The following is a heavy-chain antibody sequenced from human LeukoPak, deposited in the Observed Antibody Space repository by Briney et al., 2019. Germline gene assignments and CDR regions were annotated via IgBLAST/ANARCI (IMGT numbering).Heavy chain of an antibody. CDR2: ISYDGSNK. CDR1: GFTFSSYA. CDR3: AKGVVSDKYFDYYYGMDV. D-gene: IGHD2/OR15-2a*01. V-gene: IGHV3-30-3*01. J-gene: IGHJ6*02. Sequence: QPGRSLRLSCAASGFTFSSYAMHWVRQAPGKGLEWVAVISYDGSNKYYADSVKGRFTISRDNSENTLYLQMNSLRAEDTAVYYCAKGVVSDKYFDYYYGMDVWGRGTTVTVSS.